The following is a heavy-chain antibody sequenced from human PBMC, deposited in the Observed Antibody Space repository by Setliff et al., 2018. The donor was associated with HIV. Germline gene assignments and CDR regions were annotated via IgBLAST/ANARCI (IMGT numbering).Heavy chain of an antibody. CDR3: ARDPRGLLSPVPRGYFDY. D-gene: IGHD3-22*01. V-gene: IGHV4-38-2*02. CDR1: GFSISSNCY. J-gene: IGHJ4*02. Sequence: SETLSLTCNVSGFSISSNCYWGWVRQPPGRGLEWIGNIYHSGTAYYNPSFKTRVAISIDTSKNYVSLKLRSLTAADTAIYYCARDPRGLLSPVPRGYFDYWGQGALVTVSS. CDR2: IYHSGTA.